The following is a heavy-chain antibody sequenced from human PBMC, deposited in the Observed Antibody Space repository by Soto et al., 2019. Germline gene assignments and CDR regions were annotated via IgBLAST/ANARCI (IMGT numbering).Heavy chain of an antibody. CDR3: AHHTTVTSNFDY. J-gene: IGHJ4*02. CDR2: IYWDDDK. CDR1: GFSLSTSGVG. V-gene: IGHV2-5*02. D-gene: IGHD4-17*01. Sequence: QITLKESGPTLVKPTQTLTLTCTFSGFSLSTSGVGVGWIRQPPGKALEWLALIYWDDDKRYSPFLKSRLTITKDTSKNQVVLTMTNMDPVDTATYYCAHHTTVTSNFDYWGQGTLVTVSS.